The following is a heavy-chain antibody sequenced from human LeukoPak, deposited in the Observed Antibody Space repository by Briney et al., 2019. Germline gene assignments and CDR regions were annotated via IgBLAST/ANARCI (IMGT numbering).Heavy chain of an antibody. CDR2: IYHSGST. J-gene: IGHJ4*02. V-gene: IGHV4-38-2*02. D-gene: IGHD4-23*01. CDR3: ATGGRLRWNYFDY. CDR1: GYSIGSGYY. Sequence: SETLSLTCTVSGYSIGSGYYWGWIRQPPGKGLEWIGSIYHSGSTYYNPSLKSRVTISVDTSKNQFSLKLSSVTAADTAVYYCATGGRLRWNYFDYWGQGTLVTVSS.